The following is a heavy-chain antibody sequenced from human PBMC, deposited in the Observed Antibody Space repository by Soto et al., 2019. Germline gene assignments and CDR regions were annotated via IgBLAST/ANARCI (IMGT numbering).Heavy chain of an antibody. CDR2: IYHSGST. Sequence: SETLSLTCAVSGGSISSGGYSWSWIRQPPGKGLEWIGYIYHSGSTYYNPSLKSRVTISVDRSKNQFSLKLSSVTAADTAVYYCARSYGRYWGQGTLVTVSS. J-gene: IGHJ4*02. CDR1: GGSISSGGYS. D-gene: IGHD3-10*01. V-gene: IGHV4-30-2*02. CDR3: ARSYGRY.